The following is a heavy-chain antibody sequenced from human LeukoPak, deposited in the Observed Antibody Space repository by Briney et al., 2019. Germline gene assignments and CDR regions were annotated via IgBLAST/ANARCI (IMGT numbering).Heavy chain of an antibody. V-gene: IGHV4-4*07. CDR2: IYSSGST. Sequence: PSETLSLTCTVSGVSINSYYWSWIRQPAGKGLEWIGRIYSSGSTNYNPSLKSRASMSVVTSKNQFSLKLTSVTAADTAVYYCARGGKATVVTMWGQGILVTVSS. D-gene: IGHD4-23*01. J-gene: IGHJ4*02. CDR1: GVSINSYY. CDR3: ARGGKATVVTM.